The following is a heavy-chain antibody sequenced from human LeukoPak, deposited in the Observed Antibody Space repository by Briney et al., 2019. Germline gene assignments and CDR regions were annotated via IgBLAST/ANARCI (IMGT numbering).Heavy chain of an antibody. V-gene: IGHV4-34*01. D-gene: IGHD2-2*01. CDR2: INHSGST. CDR3: ARFGYCSSTSCHPNYGMDV. CDR1: GGSFSGYY. Sequence: TSETLSLTCAVYGGSFSGYYWSWIRQPPGKGLEWIGEINHSGSTNYNPSLKSRVTISVDTSKNQFSLKLSSVTAADTAVYYCARFGYCSSTSCHPNYGMDVGGQGTTVTVSS. J-gene: IGHJ6*02.